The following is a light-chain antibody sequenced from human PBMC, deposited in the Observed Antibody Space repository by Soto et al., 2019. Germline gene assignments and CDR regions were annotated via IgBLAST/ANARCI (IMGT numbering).Light chain of an antibody. J-gene: IGKJ3*01. CDR2: DGS. V-gene: IGKV3-15*01. CDR1: QSVSSN. Sequence: EIVMTQSPATLSVSPGERATLSCRASQSVSSNLAWYQQKPGQAPRLLIYDGSNRATGIPARFSGSGSGTEFTLTISSRQSEDFAVYYCQHYNHWTPIFTFGPGTKVDIK. CDR3: QHYNHWTPIFT.